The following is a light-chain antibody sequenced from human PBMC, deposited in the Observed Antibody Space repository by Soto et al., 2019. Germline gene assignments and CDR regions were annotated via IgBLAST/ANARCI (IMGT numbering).Light chain of an antibody. CDR1: QRVSSS. J-gene: IGKJ1*01. CDR3: QQYNNWST. Sequence: EIVLAQSPGILSLSPGESATLSFRASQRVSSSLARYQQKPGQVPGLLTFVASTRATGIPARFTGSGSGTEFTLTISSLQSEDFVVYYCQQYNNWSTFGQGTKVDI. CDR2: VAS. V-gene: IGKV3-15*01.